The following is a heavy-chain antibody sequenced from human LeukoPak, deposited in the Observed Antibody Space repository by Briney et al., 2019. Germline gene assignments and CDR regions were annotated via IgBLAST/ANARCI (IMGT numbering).Heavy chain of an antibody. CDR1: GFTFDDYG. CDR2: INWNGGNT. D-gene: IGHD1-26*01. J-gene: IGHJ5*02. Sequence: TGGSLRLSCAASGFTFDDYGMSLVRQGPGKGLEWVSGINWNGGNTGYADSVKGRFTIFRDNAKNSLYLEMDSLRVEDTALYYCARTSDGNWFDPWGQGTLVTVSS. V-gene: IGHV3-20*04. CDR3: ARTSDGNWFDP.